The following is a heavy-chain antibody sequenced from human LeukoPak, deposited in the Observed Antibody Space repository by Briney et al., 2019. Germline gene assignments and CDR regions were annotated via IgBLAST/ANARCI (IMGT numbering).Heavy chain of an antibody. Sequence: GASVKVSCKASGGTFSSYAISWVRQAPGQGLEWMGGIVPIFGSANYAQKFQGRVTITADESTTTAYMELTGLRSEDTAVYYCAKDQAVADNWFDPWGQGTLVTVSS. CDR2: IVPIFGSA. CDR3: AKDQAVADNWFDP. V-gene: IGHV1-69*13. J-gene: IGHJ5*02. D-gene: IGHD6-19*01. CDR1: GGTFSSYA.